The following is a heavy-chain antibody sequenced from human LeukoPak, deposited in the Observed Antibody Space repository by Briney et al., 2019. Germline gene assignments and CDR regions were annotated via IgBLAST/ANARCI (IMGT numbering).Heavy chain of an antibody. J-gene: IGHJ4*02. CDR3: AREYYDILTGYRPFDY. CDR2: INPNSGGT. D-gene: IGHD3-9*01. CDR1: GYTFTGYY. V-gene: IGHV1-2*04. Sequence: ASVKVSCKASGYTFTGYYMHWVRQAPGQGLEWMGWINPNSGGTNYAQKFQGWVTMTRDTSISTAYMELSRLRSDDTAVYYCAREYYDILTGYRPFDYWGQGTLVTVSS.